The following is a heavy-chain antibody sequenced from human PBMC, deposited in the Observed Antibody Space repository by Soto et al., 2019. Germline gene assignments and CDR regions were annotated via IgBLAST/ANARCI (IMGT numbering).Heavy chain of an antibody. CDR1: GGSISSSSYY. V-gene: IGHV4-39*01. CDR3: AIDKFGEYDYIWGSYRSRSTEFDY. CDR2: IYYSGST. D-gene: IGHD3-16*02. J-gene: IGHJ4*02. Sequence: SETLSLTCTVSGGSISSSSYYWGWIRQPPGKGLEWIGSIYYSGSTYYNPSLKSRVTISVDTSKNQFSLKLSSVTAADTAVYYCAIDKFGEYDYIWGSYRSRSTEFDYWGQGTLVTVSS.